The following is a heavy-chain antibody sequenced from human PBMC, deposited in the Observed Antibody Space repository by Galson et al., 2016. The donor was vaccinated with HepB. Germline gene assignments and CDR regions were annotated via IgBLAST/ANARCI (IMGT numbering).Heavy chain of an antibody. J-gene: IGHJ4*02. CDR1: GGSVSSGGYF. Sequence: SETLSLTCTVSGGSVSSGGYFWSWIRQPPGKGLQWIGYISHSESTNYNPSLESRVTISVDSSKNHFSLKLTSVNAADTAVSYCAREGSSGSYYFDNWGQGTRVTVSS. V-gene: IGHV4-61*03. CDR2: ISHSEST. D-gene: IGHD3-22*01. CDR3: AREGSSGSYYFDN.